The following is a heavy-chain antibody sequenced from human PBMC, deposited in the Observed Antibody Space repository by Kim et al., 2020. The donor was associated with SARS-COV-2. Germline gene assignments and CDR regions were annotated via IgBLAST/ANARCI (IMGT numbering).Heavy chain of an antibody. CDR3: ARDLGGYYFDY. V-gene: IGHV1-69*01. CDR2: A. Sequence: ANYAQKVQGRVTITADESTSTAYMGLSILRSEDTAVYYCARDLGGYYFDYWGQGTLVTVSS. J-gene: IGHJ4*02. D-gene: IGHD2-15*01.